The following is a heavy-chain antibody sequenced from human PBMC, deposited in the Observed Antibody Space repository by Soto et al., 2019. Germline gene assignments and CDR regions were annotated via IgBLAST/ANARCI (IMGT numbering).Heavy chain of an antibody. CDR3: AKEMTIGRPYDY. V-gene: IGHV3-23*01. CDR2: VDNVGTYK. Sequence: EVQLLQSGGGLVQPGGSLRLSCVASGFTFSDYALSWVRQAPGKGLEWVSAVDNVGTYKYYEDSVRGRFIVSRDNSINTLYLQMDGLRADDTVVYYCAKEMTIGRPYDYWGQGTLVSVSS. J-gene: IGHJ4*02. CDR1: GFTFSDYA.